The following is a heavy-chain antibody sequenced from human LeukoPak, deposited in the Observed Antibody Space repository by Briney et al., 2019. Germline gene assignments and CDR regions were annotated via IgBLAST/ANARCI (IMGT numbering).Heavy chain of an antibody. CDR3: ARDPAYCGGDCLSGIDY. D-gene: IGHD2-21*02. Sequence: ASVKVSCKASGYTFISYHMHWVRPAPGQGLEWMGVFDPSGGSTKYAQKFQGRVTMTRDTSTSTVYMELSSLRSEDTAVYYCARDPAYCGGDCLSGIDYWGQGTLVTVSS. CDR1: GYTFISYH. V-gene: IGHV1-46*01. CDR2: FDPSGGST. J-gene: IGHJ4*02.